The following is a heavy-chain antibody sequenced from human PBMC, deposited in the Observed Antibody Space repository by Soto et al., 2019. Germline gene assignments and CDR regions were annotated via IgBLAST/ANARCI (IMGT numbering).Heavy chain of an antibody. CDR3: ARDNRITAVAGIWFDP. J-gene: IGHJ5*02. V-gene: IGHV4-59*01. Sequence: SETLSLTCTVSGGSISSYYGSWIRQPPGKGLEWIGYIYYSGSTNYNPSLKSRVTISVDTSKNQFSLKLSSVTAADTAVYYCARDNRITAVAGIWFDPWGQGTLVTVSS. CDR1: GGSISSYY. CDR2: IYYSGST. D-gene: IGHD6-19*01.